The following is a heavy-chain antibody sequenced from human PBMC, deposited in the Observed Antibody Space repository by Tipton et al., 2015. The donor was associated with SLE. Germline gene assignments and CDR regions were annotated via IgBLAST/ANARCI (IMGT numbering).Heavy chain of an antibody. CDR3: ARYSGRYFFDY. CDR1: GGSINSHF. Sequence: TLSLTCTVSGGSINSHFWSWIRQPPGKGLEWIGHSGSTNYNPSLKSRVTISVDTSKNQISLNLSSVTAADTAVYYCARYSGRYFFDYWGQGTLVTVSS. J-gene: IGHJ4*02. CDR2: HSGST. V-gene: IGHV4-59*11. D-gene: IGHD6-13*01.